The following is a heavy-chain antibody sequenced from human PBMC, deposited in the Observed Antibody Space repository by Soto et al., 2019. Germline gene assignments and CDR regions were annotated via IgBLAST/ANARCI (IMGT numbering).Heavy chain of an antibody. J-gene: IGHJ3*02. CDR1: GFSLSTSGMC. CDR2: IDWDDDK. CDR3: ARSYYSSGPSDAFDI. D-gene: IGHD6-19*01. Sequence: SGPTLVNPTQTLTLTCTFSGFSLSTSGMCVSWIRKPPGKALEWLARIDWDDDKYYSTSLKTRLTISKDTSKNQVVLTMTNMDPVDTATYYCARSYYSSGPSDAFDIWGQGTMVTVSS. V-gene: IGHV2-70*11.